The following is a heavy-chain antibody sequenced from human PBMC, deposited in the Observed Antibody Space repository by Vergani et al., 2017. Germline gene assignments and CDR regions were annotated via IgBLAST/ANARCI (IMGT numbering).Heavy chain of an antibody. CDR1: GGSISSGSYY. CDR2: FYTGGGT. D-gene: IGHD6-13*01. V-gene: IGHV4-61*02. J-gene: IGHJ6*02. Sequence: QVQLQESGPGLVRPSQTLSLTCTVSGGSISSGSYYWSWFRQPAGKGLYWIGRFYTGGGTSYNPSLKSRVTISVDTSKNQFSRQLSSVPTADTAVYYCARNPLYSTTWPFLLLAMVVWGQGTTVTVSS. CDR3: ARNPLYSTTWPFLLLAMVV.